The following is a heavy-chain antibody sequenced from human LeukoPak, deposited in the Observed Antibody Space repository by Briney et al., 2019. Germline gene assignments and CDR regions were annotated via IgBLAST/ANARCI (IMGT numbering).Heavy chain of an antibody. Sequence: ASVKVSCKASGYTFTSYGISWVRQAPGQGLEWMGWISAYNGNTNYAQKLQGRVTMTTDTSTSTAYMELSRLRSDDTAVYYCAADCSSTSCHTPFDYWGQGTLVTVSS. J-gene: IGHJ4*02. CDR3: AADCSSTSCHTPFDY. CDR1: GYTFTSYG. V-gene: IGHV1-18*01. CDR2: ISAYNGNT. D-gene: IGHD2-2*01.